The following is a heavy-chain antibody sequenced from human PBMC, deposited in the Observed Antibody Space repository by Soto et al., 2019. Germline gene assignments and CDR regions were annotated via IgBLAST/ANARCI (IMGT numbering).Heavy chain of an antibody. D-gene: IGHD6-19*01. Sequence: VQLVESGGGLVQPGRSLRLSCAASGFTFDDYAMHWVRQAPGKGLEWVSGISWNSGSIGYADSVKGRFTISRDNAKNSLYLQMNSLRAEDTALYYCAKDWGSGWAHHFDYWGQGTLVTVSS. J-gene: IGHJ4*02. CDR1: GFTFDDYA. CDR2: ISWNSGSI. V-gene: IGHV3-9*01. CDR3: AKDWGSGWAHHFDY.